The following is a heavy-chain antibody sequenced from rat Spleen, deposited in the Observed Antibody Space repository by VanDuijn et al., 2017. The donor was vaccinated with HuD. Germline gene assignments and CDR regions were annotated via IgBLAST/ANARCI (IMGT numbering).Heavy chain of an antibody. D-gene: IGHD5-1*01. Sequence: EVQLVETGGGLVQPGRSLKLSCVASGFTFSSYWMYWIRQAPGKGLEWVATISTSGGSTYYRDSVKGRFTISRDNAKSTLYLQMDSLRSEDTATYYCARVTGVFAYWGQGTLVTVSS. V-gene: IGHV5-58*01. CDR1: GFTFSSYW. CDR3: ARVTGVFAY. J-gene: IGHJ3*01. CDR2: ISTSGGST.